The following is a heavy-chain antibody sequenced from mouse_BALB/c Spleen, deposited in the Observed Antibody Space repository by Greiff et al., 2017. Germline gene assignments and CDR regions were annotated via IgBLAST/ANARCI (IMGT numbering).Heavy chain of an antibody. Sequence: VQLQQSGPGLVAPSQSLSITCTVSGFSLTSYGVHWVRQPPGKGLEWLGVIWAGGSTNYNSALMSRLSISKDNSKSQVFLKMNSLQTDDTAMYYCARGSAYYRYDKYFDVWGAGTTVTVSS. CDR2: IWAGGST. CDR1: GFSLTSYG. CDR3: ARGSAYYRYDKYFDV. V-gene: IGHV2-9*02. J-gene: IGHJ1*01. D-gene: IGHD2-14*01.